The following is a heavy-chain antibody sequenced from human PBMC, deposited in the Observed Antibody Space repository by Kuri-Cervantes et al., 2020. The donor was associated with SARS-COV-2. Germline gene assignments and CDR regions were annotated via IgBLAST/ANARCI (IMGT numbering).Heavy chain of an antibody. Sequence: GESLKISCATSGFPYSDYGMHWVRQAPGKGLEWVAFLRNDGSNERYTDSVKGRFTISRDNSRNTLYLQMNSLRAEDTAVYYCTSVRSSLSAGTNDYWGQGTLVTVSS. CDR2: LRNDGSNE. CDR1: GFPYSDYG. J-gene: IGHJ4*02. D-gene: IGHD6-13*01. V-gene: IGHV3-30*02. CDR3: TSVRSSLSAGTNDY.